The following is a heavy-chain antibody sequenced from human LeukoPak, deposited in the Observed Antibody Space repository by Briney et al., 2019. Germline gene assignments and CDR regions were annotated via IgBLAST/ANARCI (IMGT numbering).Heavy chain of an antibody. J-gene: IGHJ4*02. D-gene: IGHD3-22*01. CDR1: GFTFSSHS. CDR2: ISSSSSTI. V-gene: IGHV3-48*02. CDR3: AGGYYYQYYFDY. Sequence: PGGSLRLSCAASGFTFSSHSMNWVRQAPGKGLEWVSYISSSSSTIYYADSVKGRFTISRDNAKNSLYLQMNSLRDEDTAVYYRAGGYYYQYYFDYWGQGTLVTVSS.